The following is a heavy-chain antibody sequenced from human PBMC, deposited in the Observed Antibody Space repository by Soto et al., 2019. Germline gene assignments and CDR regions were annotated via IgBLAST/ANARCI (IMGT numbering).Heavy chain of an antibody. J-gene: IGHJ4*02. CDR2: INWNAGST. V-gene: IGHV3-20*04. Sequence: EVQLVESGGGVVRPGGSLSLSCAASGFTFGDFAMSWVRQAPGKGLEWVSGINWNAGSTYYADSVKGRFTISRDSSQHSLYRQANSLRAEDTAFYYCARGPYVSCSIWYYDYWGQGTLVTVSS. CDR1: GFTFGDFA. D-gene: IGHD6-13*01. CDR3: ARGPYVSCSIWYYDY.